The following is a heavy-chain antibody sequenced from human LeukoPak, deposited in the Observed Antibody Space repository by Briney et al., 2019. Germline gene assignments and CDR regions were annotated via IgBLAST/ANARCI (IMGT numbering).Heavy chain of an antibody. J-gene: IGHJ4*02. Sequence: SETPSLTCSVSGGSLTNYYWGWIRQPPGKGLEFIGYIHSDGTTNYDSSLQSRVAISLDTSKIQFSLRLYSVTAADTALYFCARLNFRGGEALHFDSWGQGTLVTVSS. V-gene: IGHV4-4*09. CDR2: IHSDGTT. CDR1: GGSLTNYY. CDR3: ARLNFRGGEALHFDS. D-gene: IGHD3-16*01.